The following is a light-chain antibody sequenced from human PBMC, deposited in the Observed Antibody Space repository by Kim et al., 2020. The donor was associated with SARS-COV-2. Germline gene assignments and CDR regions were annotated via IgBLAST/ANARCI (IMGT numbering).Light chain of an antibody. Sequence: VSPGERATLSCRASQSVSSYLAWYQQKPGQAPRLLIYDASNRATGIPARFSGSGSGTDFTLTISSLEPEDFAVYYCQQHSNWPLTFGGGTKVDIK. CDR2: DAS. V-gene: IGKV3-11*01. CDR3: QQHSNWPLT. CDR1: QSVSSY. J-gene: IGKJ4*01.